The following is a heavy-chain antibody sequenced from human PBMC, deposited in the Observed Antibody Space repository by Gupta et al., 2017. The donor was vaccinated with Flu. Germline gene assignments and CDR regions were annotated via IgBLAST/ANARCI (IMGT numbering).Heavy chain of an antibody. D-gene: IGHD2-2*01. J-gene: IGHJ5*02. CDR3: TTDPPHVVVPAATPIEAWFDP. CDR2: IKSKTDGGTT. CDR1: GFTFSNAW. Sequence: EVQLVESGGGLVKPGGSLRLSCAASGFTFSNAWMSWVRQAPGKGLEWVGRIKSKTDGGTTDYAAPVKGRFTISRDDSKNTLYLQMNSLKTEDTAVYYCTTDPPHVVVPAATPIEAWFDPWGQGTLVTVSS. V-gene: IGHV3-15*01.